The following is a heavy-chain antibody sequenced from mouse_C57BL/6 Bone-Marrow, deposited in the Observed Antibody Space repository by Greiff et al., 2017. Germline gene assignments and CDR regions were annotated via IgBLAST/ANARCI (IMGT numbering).Heavy chain of an antibody. Sequence: EVKLMESGGGLVKPGGSLKLSCAASGFTFSSYAMSWVRQTPEKRLEWVATISDGGSYTYYPDNVKGRFTISRDNAKNNLYLQMSHLKSEDTAMYYCARDYYYGSSYNAYWGQGTLVTVSA. D-gene: IGHD1-1*01. CDR1: GFTFSSYA. V-gene: IGHV5-4*01. CDR2: ISDGGSYT. CDR3: ARDYYYGSSYNAY. J-gene: IGHJ3*01.